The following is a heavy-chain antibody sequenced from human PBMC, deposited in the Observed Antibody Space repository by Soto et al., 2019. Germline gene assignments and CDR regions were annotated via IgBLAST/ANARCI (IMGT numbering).Heavy chain of an antibody. CDR3: AKAYGSLASYYYGSGSSIDAFDI. Sequence: SETLSLTCSVSGGTINSGDYFWSWIRQPPGKGLEWIGSIFYTGSTYYSPSLKSRASMSMDTSKNLFSLRLRSLTAADTAVYYCAKAYGSLASYYYGSGSSIDAFDIWGQGTMVTVSS. CDR1: GGTINSGDYF. V-gene: IGHV4-30-4*01. CDR2: IFYTGST. J-gene: IGHJ3*02. D-gene: IGHD3-10*01.